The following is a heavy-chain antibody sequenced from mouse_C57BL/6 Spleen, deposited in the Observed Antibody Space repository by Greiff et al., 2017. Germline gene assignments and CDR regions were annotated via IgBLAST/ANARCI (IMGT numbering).Heavy chain of an antibody. CDR2: ISYDGSN. D-gene: IGHD1-1*01. J-gene: IGHJ4*01. V-gene: IGHV3-6*01. CDR1: GYSITSGYY. CDR3: AREGNYYGSRGYAMDY. Sequence: EVKLMESGPGLVKPSQSLSLTCSVTGYSITSGYYWNWIRQFPGNKLEWMGYISYDGSNNYNPSLKNRISITRDTSKNQFFLKLNSVTTEDTATYYCAREGNYYGSRGYAMDYWGQGTSVTVSS.